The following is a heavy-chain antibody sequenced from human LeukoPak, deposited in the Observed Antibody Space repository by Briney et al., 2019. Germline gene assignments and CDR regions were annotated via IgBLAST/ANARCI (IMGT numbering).Heavy chain of an antibody. J-gene: IGHJ3*02. CDR3: ARREWLLMDIDFDAFDI. CDR1: GFTFSSYW. D-gene: IGHD3-3*01. V-gene: IGHV3-74*01. CDR2: INSDGSST. Sequence: GGSLRLSCAASGFTFSSYWMHWVPQAPGKALVWVSRINSDGSSTSYADSVKGRFTISRDNAKNTLYLQMNSLRAEDTAVYYCARREWLLMDIDFDAFDIWGQGTMVTVSS.